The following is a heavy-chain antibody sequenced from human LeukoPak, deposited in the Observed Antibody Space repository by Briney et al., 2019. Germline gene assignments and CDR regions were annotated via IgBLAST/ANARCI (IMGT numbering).Heavy chain of an antibody. CDR3: AGRTSASGTFYY. D-gene: IGHD6-13*01. CDR1: GGSFSGYY. Sequence: SETLSLTCAVYGGSFSGYYWSWIRQPPGMGLEWIGEINHSGSTNYNPSLKSRVTISVDTSKSHFSLKLTSVTAADTAVYYCAGRTSASGTFYYWGQGTLVTVSS. CDR2: INHSGST. V-gene: IGHV4-34*01. J-gene: IGHJ4*02.